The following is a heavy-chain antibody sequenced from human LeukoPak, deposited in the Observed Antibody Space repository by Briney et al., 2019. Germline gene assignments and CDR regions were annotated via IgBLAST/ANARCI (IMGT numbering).Heavy chain of an antibody. Sequence: ASVKVSCKASGGTFSSYAISWVRQAPGQGLEWMGGIIPIFGTANYAQKFQGRVTITADESTSTAYMELSSLRSEDTAVYYCAGRYCSSTSCYGNFDYWGQGTLVTVSS. J-gene: IGHJ4*02. CDR3: AGRYCSSTSCYGNFDY. V-gene: IGHV1-69*13. D-gene: IGHD2-2*01. CDR2: IIPIFGTA. CDR1: GGTFSSYA.